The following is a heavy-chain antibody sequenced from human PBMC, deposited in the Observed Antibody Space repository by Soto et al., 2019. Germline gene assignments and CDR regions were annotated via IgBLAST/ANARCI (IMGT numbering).Heavy chain of an antibody. V-gene: IGHV3-72*01. J-gene: IGHJ4*02. Sequence: EVQLVESGGGLVQPGGSLRLSCAASGFTFSDHYMDWVRQGPGMGLEWLGRIRNKADSYTTEYAASVKGRFTVSRDDSKXXLYLQINSLKTEDTAVYYCVRLWGYPNNQPVPFDCWGQGTLVTVSS. CDR2: IRNKADSYTT. CDR1: GFTFSDHY. D-gene: IGHD2-15*01. CDR3: VRLWGYPNNQPVPFDC.